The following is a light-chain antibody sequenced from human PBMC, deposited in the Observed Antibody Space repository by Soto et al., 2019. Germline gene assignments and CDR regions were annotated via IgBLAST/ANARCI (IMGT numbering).Light chain of an antibody. Sequence: EIVLTQSQDTLSVSPGERATLSCRASQRLSSNLAWYQQKPGQAPRLLIYGVSTRATGVPARFSGSGSGTEFTLTISSLQSEDSAVYYCQQYKNWLALTFGGGTKVDI. J-gene: IGKJ4*01. CDR1: QRLSSN. CDR3: QQYKNWLALT. V-gene: IGKV3-15*01. CDR2: GVS.